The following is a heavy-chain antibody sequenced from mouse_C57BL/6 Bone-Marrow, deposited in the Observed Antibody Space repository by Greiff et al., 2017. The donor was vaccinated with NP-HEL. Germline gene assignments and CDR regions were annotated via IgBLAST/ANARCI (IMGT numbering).Heavy chain of an antibody. D-gene: IGHD1-1*01. J-gene: IGHJ2*01. CDR3: TRVYYGSSLPRY. V-gene: IGHV5-9-1*02. CDR1: GFTFSSYA. CDR2: LSSGGDYI. Sequence: EVKVVESGEGLVKPGGSLKLSCAASGFTFSSYAMSWVRQTPEKRLEWVAYLSSGGDYIYYADTVKGRFTISRDNARNTLYLQMSSLKSEDTAMYYCTRVYYGSSLPRYWGQGTTLTVSS.